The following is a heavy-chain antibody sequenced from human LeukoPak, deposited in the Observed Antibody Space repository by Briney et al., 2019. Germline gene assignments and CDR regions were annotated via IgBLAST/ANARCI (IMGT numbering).Heavy chain of an antibody. Sequence: SETLSLTCTVSGGSISSSSYYWGWIRQPPGEGLEWIGSIYYSGSTYYNPSLKSRVTISVDTSKNQFSLKLSSVTAADTAVYYCAREKGGGTVTTNYYYYMDVWGKGTTVTVSS. CDR2: IYYSGST. D-gene: IGHD4-11*01. J-gene: IGHJ6*03. CDR3: AREKGGGTVTTNYYYYMDV. V-gene: IGHV4-39*07. CDR1: GGSISSSSYY.